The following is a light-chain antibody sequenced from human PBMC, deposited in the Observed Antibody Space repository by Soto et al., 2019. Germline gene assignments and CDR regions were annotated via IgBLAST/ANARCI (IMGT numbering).Light chain of an antibody. V-gene: IGLV2-14*01. CDR1: SSDVGGYNY. Sequence: QSVLTHPASVYGSPGQAITISCTGTSSDVGGYNYVSWYQQHPGKAPKLMIYDVSNRPSGVSNRFSGSKSGNTASLTISGLQAEDEADYYCSSYTSSSPWVFGTGTKVTVL. CDR3: SSYTSSSPWV. J-gene: IGLJ1*01. CDR2: DVS.